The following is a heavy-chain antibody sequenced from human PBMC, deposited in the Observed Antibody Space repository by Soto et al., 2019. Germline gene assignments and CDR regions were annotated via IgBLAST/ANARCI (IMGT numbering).Heavy chain of an antibody. Sequence: GGSLRLSCAASGFTFSSYAMSWVRQAPGKGLEWVSAISGSGGSTYYADSVKGRFTISRDSSKNTLYLQMNSLRAEDTAVYYCAKTSRGNGGNSELDYWGQGTLVTVSS. CDR2: ISGSGGST. D-gene: IGHD2-21*02. CDR3: AKTSRGNGGNSELDY. CDR1: GFTFSSYA. J-gene: IGHJ4*02. V-gene: IGHV3-23*01.